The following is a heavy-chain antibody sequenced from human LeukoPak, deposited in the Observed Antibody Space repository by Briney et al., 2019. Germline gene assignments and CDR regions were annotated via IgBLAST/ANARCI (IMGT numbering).Heavy chain of an antibody. CDR1: GGSFSGHY. V-gene: IGHV4-34*01. CDR3: HMVRGGGYFDY. Sequence: SETLSLTLAVYGGSFSGHYWSCIRQPPGKGLEWIGEIDHSGSTNYNPSLKSRVTISLDTSKNQFSLNLTSVTAAGTAVYYCHMVRGGGYFDYWGQGTLVTVSS. CDR2: IDHSGST. J-gene: IGHJ4*02. D-gene: IGHD3-10*01.